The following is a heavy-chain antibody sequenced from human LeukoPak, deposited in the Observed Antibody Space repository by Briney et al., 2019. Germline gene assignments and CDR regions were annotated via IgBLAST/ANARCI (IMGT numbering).Heavy chain of an antibody. D-gene: IGHD6-13*01. Sequence: ASVKVSCKASGGTFSSYAISWLRQAPGQGLEWMGIINPSGGSTSYAQKFHGRVTMTRDTSTSTVYMDLSSLTSEDTAVYFCARGPHSSSWPDIPRDYWGQGTLVTVSS. CDR1: GGTFSSYA. J-gene: IGHJ4*02. CDR2: INPSGGST. CDR3: ARGPHSSSWPDIPRDY. V-gene: IGHV1-46*01.